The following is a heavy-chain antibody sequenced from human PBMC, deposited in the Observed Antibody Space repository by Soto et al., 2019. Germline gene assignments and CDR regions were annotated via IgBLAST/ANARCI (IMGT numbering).Heavy chain of an antibody. Sequence: SETLSLTCTVSGGSISGYYWSWIRQPPGRGLEWIGYIYHSGDTNYNPSLKSRVTISADTSKNQFSLQLTSVTAADTAVYYCAKARLWLDPWGQGTLVTVSS. V-gene: IGHV4-59*01. CDR2: IYHSGDT. CDR3: AKARLWLDP. J-gene: IGHJ5*02. CDR1: GGSISGYY.